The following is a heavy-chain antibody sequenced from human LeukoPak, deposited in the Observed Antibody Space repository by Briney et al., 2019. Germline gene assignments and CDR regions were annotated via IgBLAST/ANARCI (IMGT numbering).Heavy chain of an antibody. J-gene: IGHJ5*02. V-gene: IGHV1-18*01. CDR1: GYTFSSYA. Sequence: ASVKLSCKASGYTFSSYAISWVRQAPGQGLEWVACISADSGNTIYAQNLQGRVTMTTDTSTSTAYMELRSLISDDTAVYYCARDFTPNCSSTSCSWFDPWGQGTLVTVSS. D-gene: IGHD2-2*01. CDR3: ARDFTPNCSSTSCSWFDP. CDR2: ISADSGNT.